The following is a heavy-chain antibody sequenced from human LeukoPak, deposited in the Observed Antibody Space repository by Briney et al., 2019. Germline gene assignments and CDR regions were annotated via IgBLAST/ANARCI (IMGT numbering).Heavy chain of an antibody. Sequence: PGGSLRLSCAASGFNFGDSRMTWVRQAPGKGLQWVANVNQDGTEKHFLDSVEGRFTISRDNAKKSLYLQMSSLRPEDTALYFCVKGDWYFEFWGQGTLVTVSS. V-gene: IGHV3-7*04. J-gene: IGHJ4*02. D-gene: IGHD2-21*01. CDR1: GFNFGDSR. CDR2: VNQDGTEK. CDR3: VKGDWYFEF.